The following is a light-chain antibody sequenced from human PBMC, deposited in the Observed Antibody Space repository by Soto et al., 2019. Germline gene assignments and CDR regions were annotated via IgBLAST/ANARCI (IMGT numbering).Light chain of an antibody. J-gene: IGKJ4*01. CDR2: GAS. CDR1: QSISSN. V-gene: IGKV3-15*01. Sequence: ETVMTQSPATLSVSPGERATLSCRASQSISSNLARYQQKPGQAPRLLIYGASTRATGIPARFTGSGSGTEFTLTISSLQSEDFAVYYCQQYNNWPLTFGGGTKVDI. CDR3: QQYNNWPLT.